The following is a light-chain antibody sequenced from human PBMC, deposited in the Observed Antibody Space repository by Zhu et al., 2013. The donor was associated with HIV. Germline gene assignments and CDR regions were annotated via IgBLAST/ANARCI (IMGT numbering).Light chain of an antibody. CDR1: SSNIGSNY. J-gene: IGLJ2*01. Sequence: QSVLTQPPSVSAAPGQKVTISCSGSSSNIGSNYVSWYQQLPGIAPKLLIYDNDKRPSGIPDRFSGSKSGTSASLAISGLQSEDEADYYCAAWDDSLNGPVVFGGGTKLTVL. CDR3: AAWDDSLNGPVV. V-gene: IGLV1-51*01. CDR2: DND.